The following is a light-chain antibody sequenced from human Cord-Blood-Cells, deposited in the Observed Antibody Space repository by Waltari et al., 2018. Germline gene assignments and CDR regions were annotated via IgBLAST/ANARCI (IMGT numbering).Light chain of an antibody. CDR1: SSDVGGYNY. CDR3: SSYTSSSTLV. J-gene: IGLJ2*01. CDR2: ELR. Sequence: QSALTPPASVSGSPGQSITISCTGTSSDVGGYNYVSWYKRHPVKAPKLMIYELRKRPSGVSNRFSGSKSGNTASLTSSGRQAEDEADDYCSSYTSSSTLVFGGGTKLTVL. V-gene: IGLV2-14*01.